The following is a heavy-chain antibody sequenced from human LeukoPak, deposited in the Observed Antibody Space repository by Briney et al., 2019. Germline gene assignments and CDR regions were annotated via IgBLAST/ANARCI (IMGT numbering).Heavy chain of an antibody. CDR3: ARDWSADDSSGYRFDY. Sequence: RASVKVSCKASGYTFTSYGISWARQAPGQGLEWMGWISAYNGNTNYAQKLQGRVTMTTDTSTSTAYMELRSLRSDDTAVYYCARDWSADDSSGYRFDYWGQGTLVTVSS. J-gene: IGHJ4*02. V-gene: IGHV1-18*01. CDR1: GYTFTSYG. D-gene: IGHD3-22*01. CDR2: ISAYNGNT.